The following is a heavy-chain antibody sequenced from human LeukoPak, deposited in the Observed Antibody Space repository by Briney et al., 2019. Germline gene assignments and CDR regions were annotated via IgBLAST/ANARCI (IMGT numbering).Heavy chain of an antibody. D-gene: IGHD3-22*01. CDR3: ARLGITMNFDY. J-gene: IGHJ4*02. Sequence: PGGSLRLSCAASGFTFSSYWMSWVRQAPGKGLEWVANIKQDGSEKYYVDSVKGRFTISRDNAKNSPYLQMNSLRAEDTAVYYCARLGITMNFDYWGQGTLVTVSS. V-gene: IGHV3-7*01. CDR2: IKQDGSEK. CDR1: GFTFSSYW.